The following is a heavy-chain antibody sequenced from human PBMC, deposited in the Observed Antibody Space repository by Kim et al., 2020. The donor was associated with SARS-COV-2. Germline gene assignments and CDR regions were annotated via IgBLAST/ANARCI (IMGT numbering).Heavy chain of an antibody. D-gene: IGHD2-2*01. CDR2: IYYSGST. J-gene: IGHJ6*02. CDR1: GGSVSSGSYY. V-gene: IGHV4-61*01. Sequence: SETLSLTCTVSGGSVSSGSYYWSWIRQPPGKGLEWIGYIYYSGSTNYNPSLKSRVTISVDTSKNQFSLKLSSVTAADTAVYYCAGLLFNCSSTSCYYYHGMDVWGQGTTVTVSS. CDR3: AGLLFNCSSTSCYYYHGMDV.